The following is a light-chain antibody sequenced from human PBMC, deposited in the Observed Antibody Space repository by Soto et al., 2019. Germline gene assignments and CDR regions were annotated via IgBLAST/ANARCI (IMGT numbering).Light chain of an antibody. J-gene: IGKJ1*01. CDR1: QSISSW. CDR2: KAS. V-gene: IGKV1-5*03. CDR3: QQYNSYSRT. Sequence: DIQVTHSPSTLSASLGDRVTITCRASQSISSWLAWYQQKPGKAPKLLIYKASSLESGVPSRFSGSGSGTEFTLTISSLQPDDFATYYCQQYNSYSRTFGQGTKVDIK.